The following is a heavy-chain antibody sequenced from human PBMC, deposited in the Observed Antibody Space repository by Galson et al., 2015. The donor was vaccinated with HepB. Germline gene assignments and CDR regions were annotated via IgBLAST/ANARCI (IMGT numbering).Heavy chain of an antibody. J-gene: IGHJ6*02. CDR2: ISYDGSNK. CDR1: GFTFSSYA. Sequence: SLRLSCAASGFTFSSYAMHWVRQAPGKGLEWVAVISYDGSNKYYADSVKGRFTISRDNSKNTLYLQMNSLRAEDTAVYYCAREGKWELPTDPNYYYYYGMDVWGQGTTVTVSS. CDR3: AREGKWELPTDPNYYYYYGMDV. D-gene: IGHD1-26*01. V-gene: IGHV3-30*04.